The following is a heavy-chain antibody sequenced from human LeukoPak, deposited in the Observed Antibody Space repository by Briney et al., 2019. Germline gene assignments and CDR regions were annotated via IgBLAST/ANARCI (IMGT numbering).Heavy chain of an antibody. V-gene: IGHV4-34*01. Sequence: SETLSLTCAVYGGSFSGYYWSWIRQPPGKGLEWLGEINHSGSTNYNPSLKSRVTISVDTSKNQFSLKLSSVTAADTAVYYCARRLEVYCSGGSCYPDAFDIWGQGTMVTVSS. J-gene: IGHJ3*02. D-gene: IGHD2-15*01. CDR2: INHSGST. CDR1: GGSFSGYY. CDR3: ARRLEVYCSGGSCYPDAFDI.